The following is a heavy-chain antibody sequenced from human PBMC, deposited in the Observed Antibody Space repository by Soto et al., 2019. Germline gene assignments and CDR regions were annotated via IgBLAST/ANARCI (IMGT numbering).Heavy chain of an antibody. D-gene: IGHD2-2*01. CDR2: ISSSSSTI. V-gene: IGHV3-48*01. J-gene: IGHJ6*03. CDR3: ARVFFGCSSTSCYQYYYMDV. CDR1: GFTFSSYS. Sequence: GGSLRLSCAASGFTFSSYSMNWVRQAPGKGLEWVSYISSSSSTIYYADSVKGRFTISRDNAKNSLYLQMNSLRAEDTAVYYCARVFFGCSSTSCYQYYYMDVWGKGTTVTVSS.